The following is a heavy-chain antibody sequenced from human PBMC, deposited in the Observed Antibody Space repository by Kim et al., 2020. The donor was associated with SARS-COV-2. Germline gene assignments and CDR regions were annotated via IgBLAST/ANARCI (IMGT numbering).Heavy chain of an antibody. Sequence: NPSLKSRVTISVDTSKNQFSLKLSSVTAADTAVYYCASIVATVTSYYFDYWGQGTLVTVSS. D-gene: IGHD5-12*01. V-gene: IGHV4-39*07. CDR3: ASIVATVTSYYFDY. J-gene: IGHJ4*02.